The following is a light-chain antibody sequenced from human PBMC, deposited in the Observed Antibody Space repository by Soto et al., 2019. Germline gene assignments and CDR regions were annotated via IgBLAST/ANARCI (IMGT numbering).Light chain of an antibody. V-gene: IGKV3-15*01. J-gene: IGKJ5*01. CDR2: GAS. CDR3: HQPHTFPPT. Sequence: EILMTQSPSTLSASAGERVTVSCMAGQNIHTNLAWYQQKPGQAPMLLFYGASTVATGLPARFSGSGSGTEFTLTITSLQTEESAAYSCHQPHTFPPTCGQGTRLEIK. CDR1: QNIHTN.